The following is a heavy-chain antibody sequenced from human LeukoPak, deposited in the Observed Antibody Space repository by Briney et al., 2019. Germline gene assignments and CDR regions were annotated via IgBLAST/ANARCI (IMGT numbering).Heavy chain of an antibody. J-gene: IGHJ4*02. CDR3: ARARYSSGLLDY. CDR2: ISYDGSNK. V-gene: IGHV3-30*04. Sequence: GGSLRLSCAASGFTFSSYAMHWVRQAPGKGLEWVAVISYDGSNKYYADSVKGRFTISRDNSKNTLYPQMNSLRAEDTAVYYCARARYSSGLLDYWGQGTLVTVSS. CDR1: GFTFSSYA. D-gene: IGHD6-19*01.